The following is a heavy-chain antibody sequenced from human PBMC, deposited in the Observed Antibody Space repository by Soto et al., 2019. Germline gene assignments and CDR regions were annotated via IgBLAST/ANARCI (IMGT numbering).Heavy chain of an antibody. CDR2: INSDGTIT. D-gene: IGHD2-15*01. CDR1: GFAFSSHW. CDR3: VRDPDQYSYYGLDV. V-gene: IGHV3-74*01. J-gene: IGHJ6*02. Sequence: EVQLVESGGVFVQPGGSLRLSCVASGFAFSSHWMYWVRQAPGKGLVWVSRINSDGTITTYADSVKGRFTISRDNAKNTLYLQMNSLRVEDTALYYCVRDPDQYSYYGLDVWGQGTTVIVS.